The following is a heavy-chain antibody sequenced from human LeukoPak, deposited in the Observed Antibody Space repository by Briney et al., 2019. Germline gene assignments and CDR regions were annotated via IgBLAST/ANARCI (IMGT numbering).Heavy chain of an antibody. Sequence: PGGSLRLPCAASGFTFSNAWMSWVRQAPGKGLEWVGRIKSKTDGGTTDYAAPVKGRFTISRDDSKNTLYLQMNSLKTEDTAVYYCTTDLLEDDAFDIWGQGTMVTVSS. J-gene: IGHJ3*02. CDR2: IKSKTDGGTT. CDR3: TTDLLEDDAFDI. CDR1: GFTFSNAW. D-gene: IGHD3-3*01. V-gene: IGHV3-15*01.